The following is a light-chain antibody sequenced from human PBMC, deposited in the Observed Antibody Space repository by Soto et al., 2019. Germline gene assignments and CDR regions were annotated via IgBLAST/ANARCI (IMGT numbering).Light chain of an antibody. J-gene: IGLJ1*01. CDR3: CSYAGTSAPYV. Sequence: QSALTQPASVSGSPGQSITISCSGTNNEIGNYDLVSWYQYHPDKAPKLIIYAGSKRPSGVSTRFSGSKSGNTASLTISGLQAEDEADYYCCSYAGTSAPYVFGSGTKLTVL. CDR2: AGS. CDR1: NNEIGNYDL. V-gene: IGLV2-23*01.